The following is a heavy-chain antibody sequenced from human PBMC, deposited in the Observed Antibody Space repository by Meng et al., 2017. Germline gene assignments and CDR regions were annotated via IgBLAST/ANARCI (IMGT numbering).Heavy chain of an antibody. V-gene: IGHV1-3*01. J-gene: IGHJ1*01. CDR2: INAGNGNT. D-gene: IGHD3-22*01. CDR3: ATGGYDSSRIGYFQH. Sequence: VQLVQYGAEVKKPVASMKVSCKASGYTFTSYAMHWVRQAPGQRLEWMGWINAGNGNTKYSQKFQGRVTITRDTSASTAYMELSSLRSEDTAVYYCATGGYDSSRIGYFQHWGQGTLVTVSS. CDR1: GYTFTSYA.